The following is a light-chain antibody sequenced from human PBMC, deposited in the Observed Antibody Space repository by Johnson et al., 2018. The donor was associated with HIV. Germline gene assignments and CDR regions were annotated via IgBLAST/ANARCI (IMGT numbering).Light chain of an antibody. CDR1: SSNIGNSY. V-gene: IGLV1-51*01. J-gene: IGLJ1*01. CDR2: DNN. CDR3: GTWDSSLSTGGGVSYG. Sequence: QPVLTQPPSVSAAPGQKVTISCSGSSSNIGNSYVSWYQQLPGTAPKLLIYDNNKRPSGIPDRFSSSKSGTSATLGITGLQTGDEADYYCGTWDSSLSTGGGVSYGFGTGTKVTVL.